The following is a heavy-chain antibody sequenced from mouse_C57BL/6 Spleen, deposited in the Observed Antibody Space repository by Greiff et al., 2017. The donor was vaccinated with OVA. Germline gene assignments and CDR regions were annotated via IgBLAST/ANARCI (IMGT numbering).Heavy chain of an antibody. D-gene: IGHD2-1*01. J-gene: IGHJ2*01. CDR3: AKRGLNYALYYFDY. CDR2: IYPGDGDT. CDR1: GYAFSSSW. V-gene: IGHV1-82*01. Sequence: QVQLQQSGPELVKPGASVKISCKASGYAFSSSWMNWVKQRPGKGLEWIGRIYPGDGDTNYNGKFKGKATLTAAKSSSTAYMHLSSLTSEDSAVYFCAKRGLNYALYYFDYWGQGTTLTVSS.